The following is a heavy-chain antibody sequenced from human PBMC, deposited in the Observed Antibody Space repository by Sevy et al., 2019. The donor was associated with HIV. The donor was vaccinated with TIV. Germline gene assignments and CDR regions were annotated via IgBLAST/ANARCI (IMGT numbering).Heavy chain of an antibody. CDR2: INPNSGGT. Sequence: ASVKVYCKASGYTFTGYYMHWVRQAPGQGLEWMGWINPNSGGTNYAQKFQGRVTMTRDTSISTAYMELSRLRSDDTAVYYCARPAAAGGDWFDPWGQGTLVTVSS. D-gene: IGHD6-13*01. CDR1: GYTFTGYY. CDR3: ARPAAAGGDWFDP. J-gene: IGHJ5*02. V-gene: IGHV1-2*02.